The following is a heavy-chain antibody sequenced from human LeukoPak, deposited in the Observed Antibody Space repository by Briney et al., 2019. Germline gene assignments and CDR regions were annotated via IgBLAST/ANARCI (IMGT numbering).Heavy chain of an antibody. J-gene: IGHJ4*02. V-gene: IGHV1-8*02. D-gene: IGHD1-1*01. CDR3: ARGTTGADY. CDR2: MNPNSGNT. CDR1: GGTFSSYA. Sequence: ASVKVSCKASGGTFSSYAISWVRQAPGQGLEWMGWMNPNSGNTGYAQKFQGRVTMTWDTSISTAYMELSSLRSEDTAVYYCARGTTGADYWGQGTLVTVSS.